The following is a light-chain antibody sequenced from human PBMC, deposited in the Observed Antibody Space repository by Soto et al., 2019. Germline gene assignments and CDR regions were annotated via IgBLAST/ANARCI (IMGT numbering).Light chain of an antibody. CDR3: SSYTSSSTLYV. V-gene: IGLV2-18*02. CDR2: EVS. J-gene: IGLJ1*01. Sequence: LTQPPSVSGSPGQSVTISCTGTSSDVGSYNRVSWYQQPPGTAPKLMIYEVSNRPSGVPDRFSGSKSGNTASLTISGLQAEDEADYYCSSYTSSSTLYVFGTGTKVTVL. CDR1: SSDVGSYNR.